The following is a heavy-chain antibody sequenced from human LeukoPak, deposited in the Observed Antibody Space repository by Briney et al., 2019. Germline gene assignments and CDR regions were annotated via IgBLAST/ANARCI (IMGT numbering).Heavy chain of an antibody. D-gene: IGHD3-22*01. J-gene: IGHJ4*02. CDR1: GFTFSSYG. CDR2: ISATGGTT. V-gene: IGHV3-23*01. Sequence: PGGSLRLSCAASGFTFSSYGMSWVRQAPGKGLEWVSAISATGGTTYYADSVKGRFTISRDNSKNTLYLQMNSLRAEDTAVYYSAAGSGYDYWGQGTLVTVSS. CDR3: AAGSGYDY.